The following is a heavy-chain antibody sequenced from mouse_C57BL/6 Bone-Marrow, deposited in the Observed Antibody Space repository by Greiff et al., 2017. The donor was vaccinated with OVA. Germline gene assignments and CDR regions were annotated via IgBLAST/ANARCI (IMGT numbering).Heavy chain of an antibody. CDR1: GFTFSSYG. CDR2: ISSGGSYT. J-gene: IGHJ3*01. V-gene: IGHV5-6*02. CDR3: ARHGP. Sequence: MLVESGGDLVKPGGSLKLSCAASGFTFSSYGMSWVRQTPDKRLEWVATISSGGSYTYYPDSVKGRFTISRDNAKNTLYLLMSSLKSEDTAMYYCARHGPWGQGTLVTVSA.